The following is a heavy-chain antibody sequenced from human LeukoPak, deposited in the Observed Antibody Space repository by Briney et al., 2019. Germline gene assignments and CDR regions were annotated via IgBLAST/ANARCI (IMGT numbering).Heavy chain of an antibody. CDR2: ISSDGSST. CDR1: GFTFSSSW. V-gene: IGHV3-74*01. CDR3: ARDLFSATGM. J-gene: IGHJ4*02. D-gene: IGHD3-9*01. Sequence: PGGSLRLSCAASGFTFSSSWMYWVRQGPGKGLVWVSRISSDGSSTGYADSVNGRFTISRDNAKNTLNLQVNSLRVEDTAVYYCARDLFSATGMWAQGTLVTVSS.